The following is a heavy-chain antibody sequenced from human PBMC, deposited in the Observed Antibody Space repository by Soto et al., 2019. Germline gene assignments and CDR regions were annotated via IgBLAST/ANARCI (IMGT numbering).Heavy chain of an antibody. CDR1: GFTFSMYA. Sequence: EVQVLESGGGLVQPGGSPRLSCAVSGFTFSMYAMSWVRQAPGKGLEWVSAISGSGGSTDYADSVKGRFTISRDNSKNTLYLQMNSLRAEDTAVYYCAKDHLCGGDCWGYYGMDVWGQGTTVTVSS. D-gene: IGHD2-21*02. CDR3: AKDHLCGGDCWGYYGMDV. J-gene: IGHJ6*02. V-gene: IGHV3-23*01. CDR2: ISGSGGST.